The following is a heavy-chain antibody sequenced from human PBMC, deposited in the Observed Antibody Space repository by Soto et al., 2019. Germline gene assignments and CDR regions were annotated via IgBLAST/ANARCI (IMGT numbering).Heavy chain of an antibody. J-gene: IGHJ4*02. CDR1: GFSFSTNV. D-gene: IGHD3-9*01. Sequence: IQLVESGGAVVQPGTSLRLSCAASGFSFSTNVLHWVRQAPGKGLEWVAVMSPSGAEKYYTDSVKARFTISRDNSKNPLYLEMNSLTSDDTAVYYCVLDIIPAAPGYFDYWGQGTLVTVSS. CDR3: VLDIIPAAPGYFDY. CDR2: MSPSGAEK. V-gene: IGHV3-30-3*01.